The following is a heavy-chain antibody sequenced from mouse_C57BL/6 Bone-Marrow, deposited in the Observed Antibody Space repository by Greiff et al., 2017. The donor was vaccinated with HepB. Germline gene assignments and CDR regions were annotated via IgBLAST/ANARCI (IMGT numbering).Heavy chain of an antibody. D-gene: IGHD4-1*01. Sequence: VQLQQSGAELARPGASVKLSCKASGYTFTSYGISWVKQRTGQGLEWIGEIYPRSGNTYYNEKFKGKATLTADKSSSTAYMELRSLKSEDSAVYFCARGTGTGSWYFDVWGTGTTVTVSS. CDR1: GYTFTSYG. J-gene: IGHJ1*03. V-gene: IGHV1-81*01. CDR3: ARGTGTGSWYFDV. CDR2: IYPRSGNT.